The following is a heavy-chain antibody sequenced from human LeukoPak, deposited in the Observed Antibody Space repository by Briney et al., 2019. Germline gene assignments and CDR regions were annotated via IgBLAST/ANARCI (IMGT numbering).Heavy chain of an antibody. D-gene: IGHD1-26*01. CDR2: IIAYSGDT. V-gene: IGHV1-18*01. CDR1: GYTFSNYG. Sequence: ASVKVSCKASGYTFSNYGASWVRQAPGQGLEWMGWIIAYSGDTKPSRDFQGRLTMTADTSTSTAYMELSNLRSDDTAVYYCARDDQFLSGSYYQAFDCWGQGTLVTVSS. J-gene: IGHJ4*02. CDR3: ARDDQFLSGSYYQAFDC.